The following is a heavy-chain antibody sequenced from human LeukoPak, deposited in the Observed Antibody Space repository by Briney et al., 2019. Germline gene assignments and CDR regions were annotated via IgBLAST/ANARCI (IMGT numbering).Heavy chain of an antibody. V-gene: IGHV1-2*02. D-gene: IGHD3-10*01. CDR3: ARGRYYCG. Sequence: ASVKVSCKTSGYSFTVYYIHWVRQAPGQGLEWMGWINPNSGGTNYAQKFQGRVTMTRDTSISTAYMELSRLRSDDTAVYYCARGRYYCGWGQGTLVTVSS. CDR1: GYSFTVYY. CDR2: INPNSGGT. J-gene: IGHJ4*02.